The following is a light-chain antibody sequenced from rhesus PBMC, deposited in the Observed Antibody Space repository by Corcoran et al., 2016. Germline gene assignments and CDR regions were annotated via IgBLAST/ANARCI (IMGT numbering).Light chain of an antibody. J-gene: IGLJ1*01. Sequence: SSGLTQEPALSVALGHTVRMTCQGDSLKTYYASWYQQKPGQVPVLVIYDNINRPSGSPGRFSGSWSGNTGSLTITGAQVEDEADYYCGSWDNSINHYIFGAGTRLTVL. CDR2: DNI. CDR1: SLKTYY. CDR3: GSWDNSINHYI. V-gene: IGLV3S11*01.